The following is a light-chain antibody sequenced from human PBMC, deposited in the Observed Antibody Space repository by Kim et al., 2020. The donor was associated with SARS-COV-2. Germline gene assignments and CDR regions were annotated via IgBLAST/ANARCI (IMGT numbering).Light chain of an antibody. V-gene: IGKV3-15*01. CDR1: ESVRSN. J-gene: IGKJ1*01. CDR2: GAS. Sequence: FPGERATPSCRAGESVRSNLAWYQQKPGQAPRLLIHGASTRATGIPARFSGSGSGTEFTLTINSLQSEDFAVYYCQQYDNWPPWTFGQGTKVDIK. CDR3: QQYDNWPPWT.